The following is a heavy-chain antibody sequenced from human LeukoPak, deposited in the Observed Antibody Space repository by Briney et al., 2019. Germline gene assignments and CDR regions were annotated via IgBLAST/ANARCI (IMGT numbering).Heavy chain of an antibody. V-gene: IGHV1-2*02. CDR3: ARGYCSGDCFTLFDY. Sequence: ASVKVSCKASGYMFTGYYMHWVRQALGQGLEWMGWINPNSGGTNYAQKFQGRVTMTRDTSISTAYMELSSLRSDDTAVYYCARGYCSGDCFTLFDYWGQGTLVTVSS. CDR1: GYMFTGYY. D-gene: IGHD2-21*02. CDR2: INPNSGGT. J-gene: IGHJ4*02.